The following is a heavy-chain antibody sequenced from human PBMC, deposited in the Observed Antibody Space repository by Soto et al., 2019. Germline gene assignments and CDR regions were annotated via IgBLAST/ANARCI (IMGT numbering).Heavy chain of an antibody. CDR2: IYYSGST. V-gene: IGHV4-31*03. D-gene: IGHD6-19*01. CDR1: GGSISSGGYY. J-gene: IGHJ4*02. CDR3: ARVILRPGPIAVANMDLDY. Sequence: PSETLSLTCTVSGGSISSGGYYWSWIRQHPGKGLEWIGYIYYSGSTYYNPSLKGRVTISVDTSKNQFSLKLSSVTAADTAVYYCARVILRPGPIAVANMDLDYWGQGTLVTVSS.